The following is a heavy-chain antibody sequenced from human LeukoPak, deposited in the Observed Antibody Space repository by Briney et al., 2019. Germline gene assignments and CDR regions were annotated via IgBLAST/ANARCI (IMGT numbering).Heavy chain of an antibody. V-gene: IGHV3-30-3*01. J-gene: IGHJ4*02. D-gene: IGHD3-10*01. CDR2: ISYDGSNK. CDR1: GFTFSSYA. Sequence: GGSLRLSCAASGFTFSSYAMHWVRQAPGKGLEWVAVISYDGSNKYYADSVKGRFTISRDNSKNTLYLQMNSLRAEDTAVYYCARDSGVAHTMVRGPPPYWGQGTLVTVSS. CDR3: ARDSGVAHTMVRGPPPY.